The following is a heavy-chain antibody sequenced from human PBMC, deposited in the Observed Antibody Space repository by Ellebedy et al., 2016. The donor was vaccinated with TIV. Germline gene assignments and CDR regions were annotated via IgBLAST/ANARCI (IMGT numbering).Heavy chain of an antibody. V-gene: IGHV3-23*01. CDR2: ISPNGGDT. J-gene: IGHJ6*02. CDR3: VKGRSGLQYYGIDV. Sequence: GESLKISXAASGFIFTACSMARVRQAPGKGLEWVSSISPNGGDTYYADSVKGRFTISRDNSKNTLYLQMNSLRAEDTALYYCVKGRSGLQYYGIDVWGQGTTVTVSS. CDR1: GFIFTACS. D-gene: IGHD3-10*01.